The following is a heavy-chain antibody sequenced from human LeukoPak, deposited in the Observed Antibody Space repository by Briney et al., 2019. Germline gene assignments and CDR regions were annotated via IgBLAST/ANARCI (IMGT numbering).Heavy chain of an antibody. J-gene: IGHJ3*02. V-gene: IGHV3-21*01. Sequence: GGSLRLSCAASGFTFSSYSMNWVRQAPGKGLEWVSSISSSSSYIYYADPVKGRFTISRDNAKNSLYLQMNSLRAEDTAVYYCARDIAAASDAFDIWGQGTMVTVSS. CDR3: ARDIAAASDAFDI. CDR1: GFTFSSYS. D-gene: IGHD6-13*01. CDR2: ISSSSSYI.